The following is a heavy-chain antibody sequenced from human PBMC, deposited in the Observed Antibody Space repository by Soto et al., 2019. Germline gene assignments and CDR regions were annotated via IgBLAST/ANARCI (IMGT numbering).Heavy chain of an antibody. CDR3: AREGTYSDYYDSSGYPVDAFDI. CDR1: GYTFTSYD. Sequence: ASVKVSCKASGYTFTSYDINWVRQATGQGLEWMGWMNPNSGNTGYAQKFQGRVTMTRNTSISTAYMELSSLRSEDTAVYYCAREGTYSDYYDSSGYPVDAFDIWCQGXMVTV. CDR2: MNPNSGNT. V-gene: IGHV1-8*01. D-gene: IGHD3-22*01. J-gene: IGHJ3*02.